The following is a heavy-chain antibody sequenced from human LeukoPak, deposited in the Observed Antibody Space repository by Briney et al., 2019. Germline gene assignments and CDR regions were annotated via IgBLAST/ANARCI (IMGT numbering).Heavy chain of an antibody. J-gene: IGHJ6*03. Sequence: GGSLRLSCAASGFTFGDYYMSWIRQAPGKGLEWVSYISSSGSTIYYADSVKGRFTISRDNAKNSLYLQMNSLGAEDTAVYYCARGDSAGYYYMDVWGKGTTVTVSS. CDR1: GFTFGDYY. CDR2: ISSSGSTI. D-gene: IGHD2-15*01. V-gene: IGHV3-11*01. CDR3: ARGDSAGYYYMDV.